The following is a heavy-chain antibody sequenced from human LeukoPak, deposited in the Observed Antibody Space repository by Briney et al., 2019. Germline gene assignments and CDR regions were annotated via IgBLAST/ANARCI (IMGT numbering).Heavy chain of an antibody. CDR1: GGSISSYY. D-gene: IGHD1-26*01. Sequence: SETLSLTCTVSGGSISSYYWSWIRQPPGKGLEWIGYIYYSGSTNYNPSLKNRVTISVDTSKNQFSLKLSSVTAADTAVYYCARRSGSYSHDAFDIWGQGTMVTVSS. J-gene: IGHJ3*02. CDR2: IYYSGST. CDR3: ARRSGSYSHDAFDI. V-gene: IGHV4-59*01.